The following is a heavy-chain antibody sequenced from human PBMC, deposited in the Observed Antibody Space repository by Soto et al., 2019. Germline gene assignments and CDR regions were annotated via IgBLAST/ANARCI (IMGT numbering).Heavy chain of an antibody. D-gene: IGHD6-13*01. CDR3: ATDVWAQAAAGTRRSSVDY. CDR2: FDPEDGET. J-gene: IGHJ4*02. Sequence: ASVKVSCKVSGYTLTELSMHWVRQAPGKGLEWMGGFDPEDGETIYAQKFQGRVTMTEDTSTDTAYMELSSLRSEDTAVYYCATDVWAQAAAGTRRSSVDYWGQGTLVTVSS. V-gene: IGHV1-24*01. CDR1: GYTLTELS.